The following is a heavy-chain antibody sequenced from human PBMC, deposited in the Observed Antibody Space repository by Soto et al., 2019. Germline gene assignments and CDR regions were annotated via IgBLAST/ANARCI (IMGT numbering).Heavy chain of an antibody. Sequence: GGSLRLSCAASGFTINIYGMHWVRQAPDKGLEWVALISYDGSNQYYADSVKGRFTISRDNSKNTLFLQMNSLRADDTAVYYCAKDQASGQGSFDSWGQGTLVTVSS. CDR1: GFTINIYG. CDR3: AKDQASGQGSFDS. CDR2: ISYDGSNQ. V-gene: IGHV3-30*18. J-gene: IGHJ4*02.